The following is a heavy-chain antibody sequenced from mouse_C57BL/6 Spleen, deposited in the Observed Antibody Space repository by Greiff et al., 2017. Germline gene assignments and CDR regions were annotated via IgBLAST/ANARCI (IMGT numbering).Heavy chain of an antibody. Sequence: QVQLQQPGAELVMPGASVKLSCKASGYTFTSYWMHWVKQRPGQGLEWIGEVDPSDSYTNYNQKFKGKSTLTVDKSSSTAYMQLSSLTSEDSAVYYCARRDYGNYGMDYWGQGTSVTVSS. CDR3: ARRDYGNYGMDY. J-gene: IGHJ4*01. CDR1: GYTFTSYW. V-gene: IGHV1-69*01. CDR2: VDPSDSYT. D-gene: IGHD2-1*01.